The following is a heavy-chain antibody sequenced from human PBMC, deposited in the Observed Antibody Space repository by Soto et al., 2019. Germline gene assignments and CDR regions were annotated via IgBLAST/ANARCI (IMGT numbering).Heavy chain of an antibody. Sequence: VGSLRLSCAASGFTFSSFGMHWVRQAPGKGLEWVAVISYDGSNKYYADSVKGRFTISRDNSKNTLYLQMNSPRAEDTAVYYCAKDPLWFGEFVTYWYFDLWGRGTLVTVSS. CDR3: AKDPLWFGEFVTYWYFDL. D-gene: IGHD3-10*01. J-gene: IGHJ2*01. CDR2: ISYDGSNK. CDR1: GFTFSSFG. V-gene: IGHV3-30*18.